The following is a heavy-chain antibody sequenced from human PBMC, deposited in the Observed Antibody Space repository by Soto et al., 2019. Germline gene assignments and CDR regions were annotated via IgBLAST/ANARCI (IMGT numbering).Heavy chain of an antibody. J-gene: IGHJ4*02. Sequence: PGGSLRLSCAASGFTFSSYAMSWVRQAPGKGLEWVSAISGSGGSTYYADSVKGRFTISRDNSKNTLYLQMNSLRAEDTAVYYCAKSLAYYYDSSGYLIYWGQGTLVTVSS. D-gene: IGHD3-22*01. V-gene: IGHV3-23*01. CDR1: GFTFSSYA. CDR3: AKSLAYYYDSSGYLIY. CDR2: ISGSGGST.